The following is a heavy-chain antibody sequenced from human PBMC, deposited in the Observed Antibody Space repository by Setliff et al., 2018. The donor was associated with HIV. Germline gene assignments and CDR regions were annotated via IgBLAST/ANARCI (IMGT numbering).Heavy chain of an antibody. D-gene: IGHD2-21*02. Sequence: ASVKVSCKASGGTFSSYAISWVRQAPGQGLEWMGGIIPIFGTANYAQKFQGRVTITADESTSTAYMELSSLRSEDTAVYYCAGGSVVTRSRGYYYYMDVWGKGTTVTVSS. J-gene: IGHJ6*03. CDR1: GGTFSSYA. CDR2: IIPIFGTA. V-gene: IGHV1-69*13. CDR3: AGGSVVTRSRGYYYYMDV.